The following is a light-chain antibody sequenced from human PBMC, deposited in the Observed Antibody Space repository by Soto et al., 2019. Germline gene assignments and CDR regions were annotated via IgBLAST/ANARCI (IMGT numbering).Light chain of an antibody. CDR3: SLYTSSSTLYV. V-gene: IGLV2-18*01. CDR2: EVS. CDR1: SSDVGSYNR. J-gene: IGLJ1*01. Sequence: QSVLTQPASVSGSPGQSVTISCTGTSSDVGSYNRVSWYQQPPGTAPKLMIYEVSNRPSGVPDRFSGSKSGNTASLTISGLQAEDEADYYCSLYTSSSTLYVFGTGTKVTVL.